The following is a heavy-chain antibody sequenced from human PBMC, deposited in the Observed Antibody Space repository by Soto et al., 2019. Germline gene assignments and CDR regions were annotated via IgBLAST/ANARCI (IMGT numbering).Heavy chain of an antibody. V-gene: IGHV1-69*01. J-gene: IGHJ4*02. Sequence: QVQLVQSGAEVKKPGSSVKVSCKASGGTFSSYAISWVRQAPGQGLEWMGGIIPIFGTANYAQKFQGRVTITADESTSTAYMGLSSLRSEDTAVYYCARGPYNYYDTSGYSTHLDYWGQGTLVTVSS. D-gene: IGHD3-22*01. CDR1: GGTFSSYA. CDR2: IIPIFGTA. CDR3: ARGPYNYYDTSGYSTHLDY.